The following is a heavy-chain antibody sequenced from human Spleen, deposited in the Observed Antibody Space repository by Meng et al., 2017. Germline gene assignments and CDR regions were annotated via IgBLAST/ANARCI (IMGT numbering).Heavy chain of an antibody. V-gene: IGHV3-23*01. Sequence: GESLKISCAASRFTFSSYAMNWVRQAPGKGLDWVSGISAGAGNTYYADSVKGRFTISRDNSRKTLYLQMNGLRDEDTAVYYCAKGSMYYYESNGYYNDALDFWGQGTMVTVSS. CDR3: AKGSMYYYESNGYYNDALDF. CDR2: ISAGAGNT. J-gene: IGHJ3*01. CDR1: RFTFSSYA. D-gene: IGHD3-22*01.